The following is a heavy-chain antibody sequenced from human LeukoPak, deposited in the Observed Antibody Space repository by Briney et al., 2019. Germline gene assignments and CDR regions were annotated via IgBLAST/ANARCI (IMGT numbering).Heavy chain of an antibody. D-gene: IGHD5-12*01. Sequence: GGSLRLSCGGSGSTFSDYGMSWVRQAPGKGLEWVSGISGRGARTHYADSVKGRFTISRDNSKNTLHLQMNNLRVEDMAVYYCAKGPTVATEFFFDKWGQGTLVTVSS. CDR1: GSTFSDYG. CDR2: ISGRGART. V-gene: IGHV3-23*01. CDR3: AKGPTVATEFFFDK. J-gene: IGHJ4*02.